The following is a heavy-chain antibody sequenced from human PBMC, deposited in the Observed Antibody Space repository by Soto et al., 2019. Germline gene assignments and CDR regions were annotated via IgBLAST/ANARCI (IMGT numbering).Heavy chain of an antibody. J-gene: IGHJ6*02. CDR1: GGTFSIYA. CDR3: ARVRITMVRGLDYYYYGMDA. Sequence: SVKVSCKAAGGTFSIYAISWVRQAPGQGLEWMGGIIPIFGTANYAQKFQGRVTITADESTSTAYMELSSLRSEDTAVYYCARVRITMVRGLDYYYYGMDAWGQGTTVTVSS. CDR2: IIPIFGTA. D-gene: IGHD3-10*01. V-gene: IGHV1-69*13.